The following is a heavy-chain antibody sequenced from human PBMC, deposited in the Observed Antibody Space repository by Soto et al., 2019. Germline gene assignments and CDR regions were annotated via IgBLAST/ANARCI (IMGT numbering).Heavy chain of an antibody. J-gene: IGHJ5*02. CDR3: ARVGRTTGTMSWWFDP. CDR2: IVPILVVP. V-gene: IGHV1-69*02. CDR1: GDTFGDYT. D-gene: IGHD1-1*01. Sequence: QVQLVQSGAEVKKPGSSVKVSCKASGDTFGDYTLTWVRQAPGQGLEWMGRIVPILVVPNYAQNFQGRLTITADISTSTAYMELSSLRFEDTAVYYCARVGRTTGTMSWWFDPWGQGTLVTVSS.